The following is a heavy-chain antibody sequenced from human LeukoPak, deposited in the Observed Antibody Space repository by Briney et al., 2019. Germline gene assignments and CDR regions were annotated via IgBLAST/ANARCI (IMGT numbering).Heavy chain of an antibody. CDR1: GFTFSSYS. CDR2: ISSSSSCI. V-gene: IGHV3-21*01. D-gene: IGHD6-19*01. Sequence: GGSLRLSCAASGFTFSSYSMNWVRQALGKGLEWVSSISSSSSCIYYADSVKGRFTISRDNAKNSLYLQMNSLRAEDTAVYYCARDRQWLSGNTYFDYWGQGTLVTVSS. J-gene: IGHJ4*02. CDR3: ARDRQWLSGNTYFDY.